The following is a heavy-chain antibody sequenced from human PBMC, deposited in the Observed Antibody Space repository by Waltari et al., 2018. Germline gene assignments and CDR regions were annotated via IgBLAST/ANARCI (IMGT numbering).Heavy chain of an antibody. J-gene: IGHJ4*02. D-gene: IGHD6-19*01. V-gene: IGHV1-46*01. CDR3: ARDLRGAVAPYYFDY. CDR1: GYTFTSYY. CDR2: INPSGGST. Sequence: QVQLVQSGAEVKKPGASVKVSCKASGYTFTSYYMPWVRQAPGQGLEWMGIINPSGGSTSYAQKFQGRVTMTRDTSTSTVYMELSSLRSEDTAVYYCARDLRGAVAPYYFDYWGQGTLVTVSS.